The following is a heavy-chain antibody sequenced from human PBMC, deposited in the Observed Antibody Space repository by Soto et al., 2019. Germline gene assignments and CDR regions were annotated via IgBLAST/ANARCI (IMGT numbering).Heavy chain of an antibody. CDR2: IYHSGST. J-gene: IGHJ4*02. Sequence: SETLSLTCAVSGGSISSSNWWSWVRQPPGKGLEWIGEIYHSGSTNYNPSLKSRVTISVDKSKNQFSLKLSSVTAADTAVYYCARVSLWFGELPTPRALFDYWGQGTLVTVSS. CDR3: ARVSLWFGELPTPRALFDY. D-gene: IGHD3-10*01. V-gene: IGHV4-4*02. CDR1: GGSISSSNW.